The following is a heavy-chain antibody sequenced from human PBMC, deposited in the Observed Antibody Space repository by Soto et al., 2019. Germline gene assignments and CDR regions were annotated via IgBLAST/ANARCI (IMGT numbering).Heavy chain of an antibody. CDR2: IIPIFGTA. V-gene: IGHV1-69*13. CDR1: GGTFSSYA. CDR3: ARDSVTYYYDSSGPRGFDY. D-gene: IGHD3-22*01. J-gene: IGHJ4*02. Sequence: SVKVSCKASGGTFSSYAISWVRQAPGQGLEWMGGIIPIFGTANYAQKFQGRVTITADESTSTAYMELSSLRSEDTAVYYCARDSVTYYYDSSGPRGFDYWGQGTLVTVSS.